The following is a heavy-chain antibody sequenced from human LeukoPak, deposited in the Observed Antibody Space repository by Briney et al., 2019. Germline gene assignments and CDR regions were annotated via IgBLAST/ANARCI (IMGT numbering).Heavy chain of an antibody. CDR2: ISAYNGNT. CDR1: GYTFTSYG. Sequence: ASVKVSCKASGYTFTSYGISWVRQAPGQGLEWMGWISAYNGNTNYAQKLQGRVTMTTDTSTSTAYMELRSLRSDDTAVYYCARADYDYGSGNSWGASFHYWGNATLVTV. D-gene: IGHD2-15*01. CDR3: ARADYDYGSGNSWGASFHY. V-gene: IGHV1-18*01. J-gene: IGHJ4*01.